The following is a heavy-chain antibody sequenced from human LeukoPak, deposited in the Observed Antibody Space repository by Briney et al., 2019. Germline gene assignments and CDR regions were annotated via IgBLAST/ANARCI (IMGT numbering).Heavy chain of an antibody. J-gene: IGHJ2*01. CDR2: IYSGGST. CDR1: GFTVSSNY. D-gene: IGHD3-3*01. Sequence: GGSLRLSCAASGFTVSSNYMSWVRQAPGKGLEWVSVIYSGGSTYYADSVKGRFTISRDNSKNTLYLQMNSLRAEDTAVYYCARVYLADRVRFWSHPWYFDLWGRGTLVTVSS. CDR3: ARVYLADRVRFWSHPWYFDL. V-gene: IGHV3-53*05.